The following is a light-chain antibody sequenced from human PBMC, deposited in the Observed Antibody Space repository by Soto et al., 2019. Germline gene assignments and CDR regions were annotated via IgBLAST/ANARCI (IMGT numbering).Light chain of an antibody. CDR2: GAS. Sequence: EIVMTQSPSTLSGSPGERVTLSCRASQSVSSGHLAWYQQKPGQAPRLLIYGASTRATGIPDRFSGSGYGTDFSLTIRGLKTEDFAVYYCQQYRMSPNTFGQGTRLEIK. CDR3: QQYRMSPNT. J-gene: IGKJ5*01. V-gene: IGKV3-20*01. CDR1: QSVSSGH.